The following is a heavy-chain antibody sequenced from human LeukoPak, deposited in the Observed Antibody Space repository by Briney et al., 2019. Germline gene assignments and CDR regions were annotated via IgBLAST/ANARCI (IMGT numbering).Heavy chain of an antibody. V-gene: IGHV4-39*01. CDR1: GGSISSSSYY. CDR2: IYYSGST. Sequence: VKPSETLSLTCTVSGGSISSSSYYWGWIRQPPGKGLEWIGSIYYSGSTYYNPSLKSRVTISVDTSKSQFSLKLSSVTAADTAVYYCARQGIVVVPAAMLALDYFDYWGQGTLVTVSS. D-gene: IGHD2-2*01. J-gene: IGHJ4*02. CDR3: ARQGIVVVPAAMLALDYFDY.